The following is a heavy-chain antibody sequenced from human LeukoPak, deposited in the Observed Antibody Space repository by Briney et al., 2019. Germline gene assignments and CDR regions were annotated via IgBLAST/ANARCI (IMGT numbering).Heavy chain of an antibody. J-gene: IGHJ6*03. CDR2: MNPNSGNT. CDR1: GYTFTSYD. Sequence: ASVKVSCKASGYTFTSYDINWVRQATGQGLEGMGWMNPNSGNTGYAQKFQGRVTITRITSISTAYMELSSLRSEDTAVYYCARGTYSSSWYYYYYYYMDVWGKGTTVTVSS. V-gene: IGHV1-8*03. D-gene: IGHD6-13*01. CDR3: ARGTYSSSWYYYYYYYMDV.